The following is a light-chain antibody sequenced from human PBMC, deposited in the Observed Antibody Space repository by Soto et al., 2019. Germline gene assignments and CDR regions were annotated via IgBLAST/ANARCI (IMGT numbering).Light chain of an antibody. J-gene: IGLJ1*01. CDR3: CSYTTSNTRQIV. Sequence: QSVLTQPASVSGSPGQSITFSCTGTSSDVGGYNYVSWYQQHPGKAPKFMIYDVSNRPSGVSNRFSGSKSGNTASLTISGLQAEDGADYYCCSYTTSNTRQIVFGTGTKVTVL. V-gene: IGLV2-14*01. CDR1: SSDVGGYNY. CDR2: DVS.